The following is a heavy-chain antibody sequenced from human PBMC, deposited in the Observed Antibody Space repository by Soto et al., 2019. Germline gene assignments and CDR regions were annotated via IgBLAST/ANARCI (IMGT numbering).Heavy chain of an antibody. V-gene: IGHV4-31*03. Sequence: QVQLQESGPGLVKPSQTLSLTCTVSGGSISSGGYYWSWIRQHPGKGLEWIGYIYYSGSTYYNPSLKSRVTISVDTSKNQFSLKLSSVTAADTAVYYCARDGFRDYYGARGRYNWFDPWGQGTLVTVSS. CDR3: ARDGFRDYYGARGRYNWFDP. J-gene: IGHJ5*02. CDR1: GGSISSGGYY. CDR2: IYYSGST. D-gene: IGHD3-10*01.